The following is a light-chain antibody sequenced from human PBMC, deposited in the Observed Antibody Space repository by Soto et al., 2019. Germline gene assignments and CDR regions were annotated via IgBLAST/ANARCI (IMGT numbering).Light chain of an antibody. J-gene: IGKJ1*01. CDR2: GAS. Sequence: DVQMTQSPSSLSASVGDRVTITCRASQSIGRFLNWYQQRPGKAPKLLIYGASSLQNGVPLRFSGGGSGTDFTLTISSLEPEDFATYYCQQSYTYPRTFGQWTKVDI. V-gene: IGKV1-39*01. CDR3: QQSYTYPRT. CDR1: QSIGRF.